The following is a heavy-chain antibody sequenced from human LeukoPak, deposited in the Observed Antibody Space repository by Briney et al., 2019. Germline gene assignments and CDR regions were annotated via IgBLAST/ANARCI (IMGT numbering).Heavy chain of an antibody. Sequence: GGSLRLSCAASGFTFSSYAMHWVRQAPGKGLEWVAVISYDGSNKYYADSVKGRFTISRDNSKNTLYLQMNSLRAEDTAVYYCARDTYTSNYYGSESHGSEPDYWGQGPLVTVSS. J-gene: IGHJ4*02. CDR1: GFTFSSYA. V-gene: IGHV3-30-3*01. D-gene: IGHD3-10*01. CDR3: ARDTYTSNYYGSESHGSEPDY. CDR2: ISYDGSNK.